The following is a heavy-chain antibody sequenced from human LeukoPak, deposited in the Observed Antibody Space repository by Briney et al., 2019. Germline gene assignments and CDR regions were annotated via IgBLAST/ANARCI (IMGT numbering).Heavy chain of an antibody. CDR3: ARVMKYYYYMDV. J-gene: IGHJ6*03. Sequence: SVKVSCKASGGTFSSYAISWVRQAPGQGLEWMGRIIPIFGTANYAQKFQGRVTITTDDSTSTAYMELSSLRSKDTAVYYCARVMKYYYYMDVWGKRTTVTVSS. CDR2: IIPIFGTA. D-gene: IGHD3-16*01. V-gene: IGHV1-69*05. CDR1: GGTFSSYA.